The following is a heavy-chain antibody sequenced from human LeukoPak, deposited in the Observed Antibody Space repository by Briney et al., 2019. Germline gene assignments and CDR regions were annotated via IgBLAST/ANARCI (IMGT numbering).Heavy chain of an antibody. Sequence: SETLSLTCTVSGGSISSYYWSWIRQPPGKGPEWIGYIYYSGSTNYNPSLKSRVTISVDTSKNQFSLKLSSVTAADTAVYYCARHEQGGSSWYMVDYWGQGTLVTVSS. CDR2: IYYSGST. D-gene: IGHD6-13*01. V-gene: IGHV4-59*08. J-gene: IGHJ4*02. CDR1: GGSISSYY. CDR3: ARHEQGGSSWYMVDY.